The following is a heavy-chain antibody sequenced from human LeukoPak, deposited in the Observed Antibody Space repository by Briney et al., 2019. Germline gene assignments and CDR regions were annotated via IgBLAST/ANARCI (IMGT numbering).Heavy chain of an antibody. CDR3: ARRPGRYYYDSSGYGY. CDR2: IYPGDSDT. Sequence: GESLKISCKGSGYSFTSYWIGWVRQMPGKGLEWMGIIYPGDSDTRYSPSFQGQVTISADKSISTAYLQWSSLKASDTAMYYCARRPGRYYYDSSGYGYWGQGTLVTVSS. J-gene: IGHJ4*02. D-gene: IGHD3-22*01. V-gene: IGHV5-51*01. CDR1: GYSFTSYW.